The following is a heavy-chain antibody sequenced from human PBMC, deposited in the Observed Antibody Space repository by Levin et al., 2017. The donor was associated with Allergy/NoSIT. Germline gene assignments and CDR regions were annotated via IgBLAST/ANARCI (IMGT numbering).Heavy chain of an antibody. V-gene: IGHV3-7*03. CDR2: INQEGNEK. J-gene: IGHJ6*03. Sequence: SGGSLRLSCAASGFTFGSYWMSWVRQAPGKGLEWVANINQEGNEKYYLDSVKGRFTISRDNAKNSLFLQMNSLRAEDTAVYYCAREDAAYYNYMDVWGKGTTVTVSS. CDR1: GFTFGSYW. CDR3: AREDAAYYNYMDV. D-gene: IGHD6-25*01.